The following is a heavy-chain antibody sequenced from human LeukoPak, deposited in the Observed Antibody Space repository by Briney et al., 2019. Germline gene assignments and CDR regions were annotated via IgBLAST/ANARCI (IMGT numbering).Heavy chain of an antibody. CDR3: AKSRLGYSYGKFDY. V-gene: IGHV3-23*01. Sequence: AGGSLRLSCAASGFTFSSYAMSWVRQAAGKGLEWVSGISDSDDTTYYADSVKGRFTISRDNSKNTLYLQMNSLRAEDAAVYYCAKSRLGYSYGKFDYWGQGTLVTVSS. D-gene: IGHD5-18*01. CDR1: GFTFSSYA. J-gene: IGHJ4*02. CDR2: ISDSDDTT.